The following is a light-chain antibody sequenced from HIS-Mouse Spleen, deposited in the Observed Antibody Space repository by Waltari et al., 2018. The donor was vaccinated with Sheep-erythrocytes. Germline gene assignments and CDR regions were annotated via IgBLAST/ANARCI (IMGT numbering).Light chain of an antibody. CDR2: DVS. CDR3: CSYAGSYNHV. J-gene: IGLJ1*01. CDR1: SSDLGGYNY. Sequence: QSALTQPPSVSGSPGQSVTISCTGTSSDLGGYNYVSWYQQHPGKAPKLMIYDVSKRPSGVPDRFSGSKSGNTASLTISGLQAEDEADYYCCSYAGSYNHVFATGTKVTVL. V-gene: IGLV2-11*01.